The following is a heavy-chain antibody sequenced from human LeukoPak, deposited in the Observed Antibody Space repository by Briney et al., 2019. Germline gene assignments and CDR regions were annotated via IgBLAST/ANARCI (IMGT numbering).Heavy chain of an antibody. CDR3: AKDNGVIVSGYFDL. CDR1: GFTFSSYA. J-gene: IGHJ4*02. V-gene: IGHV3-23*01. Sequence: GGSLTLSCAASGFTFSSYAMSWVRHAPGKALEWVSAISGSGDITYYADSVKGRFTISRDNSKNTLYLQMDSLRAEDAAVYYCAKDNGVIVSGYFDLWGQGTLVTVSS. CDR2: ISGSGDIT. D-gene: IGHD2-8*01.